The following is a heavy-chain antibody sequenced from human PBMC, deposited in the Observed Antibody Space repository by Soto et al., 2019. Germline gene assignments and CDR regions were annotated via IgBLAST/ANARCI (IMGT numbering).Heavy chain of an antibody. CDR3: AKSGYDILTGYYRYFDL. J-gene: IGHJ2*01. V-gene: IGHV3-30*18. CDR2: ISYEGSNK. D-gene: IGHD3-9*01. CDR1: GFTFSSYG. Sequence: PGGSLRLSCAASGFTFSSYGMHWVRQAPGKGLEWVAVISYEGSNKYYADSVKGRFTISRDNSKNTLYLQMNSLRAEDTAVYYCAKSGYDILTGYYRYFDLWGRGTLVTVSS.